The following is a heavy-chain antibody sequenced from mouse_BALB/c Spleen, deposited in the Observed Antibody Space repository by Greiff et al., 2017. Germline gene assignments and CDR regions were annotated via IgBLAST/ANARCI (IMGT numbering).Heavy chain of an antibody. Sequence: FQLQQSGPELVKPGASVKMSCKASGYTFTDYYMKWVKQSPGQSLEWIGDINPNNGGIDYNQKFKGKATLTEDKSTSTAYMQLNSLTSEDSALYYCGRDSNWYLEVWGQGTTVTVSS. CDR2: INPNNGGI. J-gene: IGHJ1*01. CDR1: GYTFTDYY. CDR3: GRDSNWYLEV. V-gene: IGHV1-26*01.